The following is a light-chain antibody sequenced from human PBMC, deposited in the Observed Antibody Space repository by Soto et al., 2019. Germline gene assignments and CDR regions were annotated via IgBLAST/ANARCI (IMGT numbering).Light chain of an antibody. CDR2: RAS. V-gene: IGKV1-5*03. Sequence: DIQMTPSPSTLSASGGDRITITCRASQSIIRWLAWYQHKPGKAPKLLMYRASTLESGVPTRFSGRGSGTEFTLTISSLQPDDFATYHCQQSATFPRSFGQGTKVAIK. CDR1: QSIIRW. CDR3: QQSATFPRS. J-gene: IGKJ1*01.